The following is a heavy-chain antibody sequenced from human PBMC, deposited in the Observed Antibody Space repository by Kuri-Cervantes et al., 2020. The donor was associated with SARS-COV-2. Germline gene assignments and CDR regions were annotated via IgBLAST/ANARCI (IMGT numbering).Heavy chain of an antibody. CDR3: ARDPSTIFGVVIIPVDGGFDY. V-gene: IGHV3-11*04. CDR2: ISSSGSTI. J-gene: IGHJ4*02. CDR1: GVTFSDYY. Sequence: GGFWRPSVARSGVTFSDYYMSWIRQAPVKGLEWVSYISSSGSTIYYADSVKGRFTISRDNAKNSLYLQMDSLRAEETAVYYCARDPSTIFGVVIIPVDGGFDYWALGPLVTVSS. D-gene: IGHD3-3*01.